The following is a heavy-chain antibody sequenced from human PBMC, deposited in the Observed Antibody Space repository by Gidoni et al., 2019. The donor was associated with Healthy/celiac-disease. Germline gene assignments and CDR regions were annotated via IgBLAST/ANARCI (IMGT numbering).Heavy chain of an antibody. CDR3: ATVGFWSGYRDPYYYGMDV. V-gene: IGHV3-15*01. J-gene: IGHJ6*02. CDR2: IKTKADGGTT. CDR1: GFTFNTAW. D-gene: IGHD3-3*01. Sequence: EVQLVESGGGLEKPGGSLRLSCAASGFTFNTAWMSWVRQAPGKGLEWVGRIKTKADGGTTDYAAPVKGRFTISRDDSKNTLYLQMNSLKTEDTGVYYCATVGFWSGYRDPYYYGMDVWGPGTTVTVSS.